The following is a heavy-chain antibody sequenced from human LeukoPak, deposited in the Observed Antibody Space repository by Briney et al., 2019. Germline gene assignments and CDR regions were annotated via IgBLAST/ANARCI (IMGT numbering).Heavy chain of an antibody. D-gene: IGHD4-17*01. V-gene: IGHV1-46*01. CDR2: INPSGGST. CDR1: GYTFTSYY. Sequence: ASVKVSCKASGYTFTSYYMHWVRQAPGQGLERMGIINPSGGSTSYAQKFQGGVTMTRDTSTSTVYMEVSSLRSEDTAVYYCARSMTTVTGFDYWGQGTLVTVSS. CDR3: ARSMTTVTGFDY. J-gene: IGHJ4*02.